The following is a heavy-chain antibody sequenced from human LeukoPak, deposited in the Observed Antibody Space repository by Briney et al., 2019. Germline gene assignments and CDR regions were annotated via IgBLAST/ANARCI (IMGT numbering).Heavy chain of an antibody. J-gene: IGHJ4*02. CDR2: IKQDGSEK. CDR1: GFTFSSYW. CDR3: AKDLGDSGPTPDSDY. D-gene: IGHD1-26*01. Sequence: GGSLRLSCAASGFTFSSYWMSWVRQAPGKGLEGVANIKQDGSEKYYVDSVKGRFTISRDNAKNSLYLQMNSLRAEDTAVYYCAKDLGDSGPTPDSDYWGQGTLVTVSS. V-gene: IGHV3-7*01.